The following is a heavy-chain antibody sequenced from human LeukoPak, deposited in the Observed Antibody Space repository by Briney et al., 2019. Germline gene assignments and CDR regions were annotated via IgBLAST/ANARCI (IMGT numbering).Heavy chain of an antibody. CDR3: VRGDGGYSSGSVDY. D-gene: IGHD6-19*01. CDR1: GFTFSSYE. CDR2: ISTSGGTR. V-gene: IGHV3-48*03. J-gene: IGHJ4*02. Sequence: GGSLRLSCAASGFTFSSYEMNWVRQAPGKGLEWVSYISTSGGTRYYADSVKGRFTISRDNAKNSLYLQMNSLRAEDTGVYYCVRGDGGYSSGSVDYWGQGTLVTVSS.